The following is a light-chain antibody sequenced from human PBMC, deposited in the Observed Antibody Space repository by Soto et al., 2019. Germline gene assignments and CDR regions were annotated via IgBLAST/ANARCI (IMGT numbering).Light chain of an antibody. CDR2: GAS. CDR1: QSVGSN. CDR3: QQYYSSPLT. J-gene: IGKJ1*01. Sequence: EIVMTQSPATLSVSPGERATLSCRASQSVGSNLAWYQQKPGQAPRLLIYGASTRATDIPARFSGSGSGTEFALTINSLQSEDFAVYFCQQYYSSPLTFGQGTKVEVK. V-gene: IGKV3-15*01.